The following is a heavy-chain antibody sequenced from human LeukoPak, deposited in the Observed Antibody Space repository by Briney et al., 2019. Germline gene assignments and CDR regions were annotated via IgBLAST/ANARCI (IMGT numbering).Heavy chain of an antibody. CDR1: GFTFSSYS. J-gene: IGHJ5*02. V-gene: IGHV3-21*04. D-gene: IGHD6-19*01. Sequence: GGSLRLSCAASGFTFSSYSMNWVRQAPGKGLEWVSSISSSSSYIYYADSVKGRFTISRDNAKNSLYLQMNSLRAEDTAVYYCARGVAGGNWFDPWGQGTLVTVSS. CDR2: ISSSSSYI. CDR3: ARGVAGGNWFDP.